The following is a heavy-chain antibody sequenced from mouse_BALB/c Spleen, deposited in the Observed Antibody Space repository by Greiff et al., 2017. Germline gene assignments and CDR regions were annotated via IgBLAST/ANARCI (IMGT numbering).Heavy chain of an antibody. Sequence: ESGPGLVKPSQSLSLTCTVTGYSITSDYAWNWIRQFPGNKLEWMGYISYSGSTSYNPSLKSRISITRDTSKNQFFLQLNSVTTEDTATYYCARRNGYPWFAYWGQGTLVTVSA. V-gene: IGHV3-2*02. D-gene: IGHD1-2*01. J-gene: IGHJ3*01. CDR2: ISYSGST. CDR1: GYSITSDYA. CDR3: ARRNGYPWFAY.